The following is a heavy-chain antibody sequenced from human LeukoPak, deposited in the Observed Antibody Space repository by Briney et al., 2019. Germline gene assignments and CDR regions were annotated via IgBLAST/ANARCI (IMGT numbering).Heavy chain of an antibody. CDR1: GFTFSSYS. V-gene: IGHV3-21*01. J-gene: IGHJ3*02. CDR2: ISSSSSYI. Sequence: GGSLRLSCAASGFTFSSYSMNWVRQAPGKGLEWVSSISSSSSYIYYADSMKGRFTISRDNAKNSLYLQMNSLRAEDTAVYYCAREAPGAFDIWGQGTMVTVSS. CDR3: AREAPGAFDI.